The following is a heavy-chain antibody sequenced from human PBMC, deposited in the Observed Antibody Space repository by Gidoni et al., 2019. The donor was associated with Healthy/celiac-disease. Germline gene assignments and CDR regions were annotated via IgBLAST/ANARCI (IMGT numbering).Heavy chain of an antibody. Sequence: QVQLQQWGAGLLKPSETLSLTCAVYGGSFSGYYWSWIRQPPGKGLEWIGEINHSGSTNYNPSLKSRVTISVDTSKNQFSLKLSSVTAADTAVYYCARRGLGEPSAAGGPYMDVWGKGTTVTVSS. J-gene: IGHJ6*03. CDR3: ARRGLGEPSAAGGPYMDV. D-gene: IGHD3-10*01. CDR2: INHSGST. CDR1: GGSFSGYY. V-gene: IGHV4-34*01.